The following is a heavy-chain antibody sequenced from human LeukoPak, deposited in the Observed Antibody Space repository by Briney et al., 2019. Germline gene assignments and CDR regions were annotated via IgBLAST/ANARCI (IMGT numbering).Heavy chain of an antibody. CDR3: AHPVSLLWFGELFFNWFDP. Sequence: SGPTLVNPTQTLTLTCTFSGFSLSTSGVGVGWIRQPPGEALEWLALIYWNDDKRCSPSLKSRLTITKDTSKNQVVLTMTNMDPVDTATYYCAHPVSLLWFGELFFNWFDPWGQGTLVTVSS. J-gene: IGHJ5*02. CDR1: GFSLSTSGVG. D-gene: IGHD3-10*01. V-gene: IGHV2-5*01. CDR2: IYWNDDK.